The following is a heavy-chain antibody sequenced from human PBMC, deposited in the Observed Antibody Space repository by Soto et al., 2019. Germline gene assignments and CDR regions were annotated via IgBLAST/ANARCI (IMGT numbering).Heavy chain of an antibody. V-gene: IGHV3-23*01. Sequence: GGSLRLSCAASGFTFSSYAMSWVRQAPGKGLEWVSAISGSGGSTYYADSVKGRFTISRDNSKNTLYLQMNSLRAEDTAVYYCAKDRSFGGYSSYYFDYWGQGTLVTVSS. CDR2: ISGSGGST. D-gene: IGHD5-18*01. CDR1: GFTFSSYA. J-gene: IGHJ4*02. CDR3: AKDRSFGGYSSYYFDY.